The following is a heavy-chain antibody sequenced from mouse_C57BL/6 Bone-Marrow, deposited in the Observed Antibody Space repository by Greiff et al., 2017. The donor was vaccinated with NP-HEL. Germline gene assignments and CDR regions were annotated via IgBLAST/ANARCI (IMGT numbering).Heavy chain of an antibody. J-gene: IGHJ2*01. D-gene: IGHD1-1*01. CDR3: AKGGPITTVVGFDY. V-gene: IGHV5-17*01. CDR1: GFTFSDYG. Sequence: EVMLVESGGGLVKPGGSLKLSCAASGFTFSDYGMHWVRQAPEKGLEWVAYISSGSSTIYYVDTVKGRFTISRDNAKNTLFLQMTSLRSEDTAMYYCAKGGPITTVVGFDYWGQGTTLTVSS. CDR2: ISSGSSTI.